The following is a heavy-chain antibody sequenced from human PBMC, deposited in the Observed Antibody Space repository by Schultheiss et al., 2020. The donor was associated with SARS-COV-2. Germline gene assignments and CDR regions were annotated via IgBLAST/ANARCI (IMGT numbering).Heavy chain of an antibody. CDR2: IYYSGST. Sequence: SETLSLTCTVSGGSISSYYWSWIRQPPGKGLEWIGYIYYSGSTNYNPSLKSLVTISVDTSKNQFSLKLSSVTAADTAVYYCARLSAYGMDVWGQGTTVTVSS. D-gene: IGHD3-3*01. CDR1: GGSISSYY. CDR3: ARLSAYGMDV. V-gene: IGHV4-59*12. J-gene: IGHJ6*02.